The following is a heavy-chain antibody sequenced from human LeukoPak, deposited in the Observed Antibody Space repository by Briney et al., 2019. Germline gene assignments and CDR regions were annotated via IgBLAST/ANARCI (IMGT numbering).Heavy chain of an antibody. D-gene: IGHD5-12*01. CDR3: ATGYSASKRSYFYYMDV. CDR2: ISSTSSYI. CDR1: TFTFTTYS. J-gene: IGHJ6*03. Sequence: GGSLRLSCAASTFTFTTYSMIWVRQAPGKGLEWVPSISSTSSYIYYADSVRGRFTISRDNAKNSLYLQMNSLRAEDTAVYYCATGYSASKRSYFYYMDVWGKGTTVTVSS. V-gene: IGHV3-21*01.